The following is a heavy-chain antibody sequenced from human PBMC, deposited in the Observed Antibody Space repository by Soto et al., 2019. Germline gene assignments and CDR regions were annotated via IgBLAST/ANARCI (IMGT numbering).Heavy chain of an antibody. CDR2: VSVIGDNT. V-gene: IGHV3-23*01. J-gene: IGHJ4*02. Sequence: GGSLRLSCAASGFTLSTNDMSWARQAPGKGLEWVSAVSVIGDNTYYADSVKGRFTISRDNSKSTLYLQMNSLRAEDTAVYYCARESEDLTSNFDYWGQGTLVTSP. CDR1: GFTLSTND. CDR3: ARESEDLTSNFDY.